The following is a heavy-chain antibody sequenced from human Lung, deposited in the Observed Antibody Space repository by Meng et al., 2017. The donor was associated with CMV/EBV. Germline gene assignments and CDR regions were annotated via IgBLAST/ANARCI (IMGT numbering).Heavy chain of an antibody. D-gene: IGHD2-21*01. CDR1: GFTFSSYA. V-gene: IGHV3-23*03. J-gene: IGHJ4*02. CDR2: IYSGGSST. CDR3: AKPTVYCGGDCYSDFDY. Sequence: GGSXRLXCAASGFTFSSYAMSWVRQAPGKGLEWVSVIYSGGSSTYYADSVKGRFTISRDNSKNTLYLQMNSLRAENTAVYYCAKPTVYCGGDCYSDFDYLGQGXLVTVSS.